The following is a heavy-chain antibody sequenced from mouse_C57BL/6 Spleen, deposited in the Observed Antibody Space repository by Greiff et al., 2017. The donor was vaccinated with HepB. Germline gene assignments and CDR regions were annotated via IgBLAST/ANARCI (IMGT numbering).Heavy chain of an antibody. CDR2: IYPGSGST. CDR3: ARKPRSDYAMDY. J-gene: IGHJ4*01. V-gene: IGHV1-55*01. D-gene: IGHD6-1*01. Sequence: QVQLQQPGAELVKPGASVKMSCTASGYTFTSYWITWVKQSPGQGLEWMGDIYPGSGSTNYNEKFKSKATLTVDTSSSTAYMQLSSLTSEDSAVYYCARKPRSDYAMDYWGQGTSVTVSS. CDR1: GYTFTSYW.